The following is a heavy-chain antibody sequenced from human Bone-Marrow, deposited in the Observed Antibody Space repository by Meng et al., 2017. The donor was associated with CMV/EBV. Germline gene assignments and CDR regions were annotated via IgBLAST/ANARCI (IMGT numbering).Heavy chain of an antibody. CDR2: IYYSGST. D-gene: IGHD2-2*01. CDR3: ARGNFDIVVVPAAIGGWFDP. J-gene: IGHJ5*02. Sequence: GSLRSSRTVACGSTGSYNWSWIRQPPGKGLEWIGYIYYSGSTNYNPSLKSLVTISVDTSKNQFSLKLSSVTAADTAVYYCARGNFDIVVVPAAIGGWFDPWGQGTLVTFYS. V-gene: IGHV4-59*12. CDR1: CGSTGSYN.